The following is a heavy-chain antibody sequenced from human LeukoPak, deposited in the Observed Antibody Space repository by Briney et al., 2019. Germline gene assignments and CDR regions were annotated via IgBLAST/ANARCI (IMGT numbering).Heavy chain of an antibody. V-gene: IGHV3-23*01. Sequence: GGSLRLSCAASGFTFSSYAMSWVRQAPGKGLEWVSAISGSGGSTYYADSVKGRFTISRDNSKDTLYLQMNSLRAEDTAVYYCAKDYGDYEWLDYWGQGTLVTVSS. D-gene: IGHD4-17*01. J-gene: IGHJ4*02. CDR3: AKDYGDYEWLDY. CDR1: GFTFSSYA. CDR2: ISGSGGST.